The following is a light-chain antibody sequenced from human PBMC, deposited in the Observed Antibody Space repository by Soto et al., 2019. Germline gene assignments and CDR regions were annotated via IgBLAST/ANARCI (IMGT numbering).Light chain of an antibody. Sequence: QSVLTQPASVSGSPGQSITISCTGTSSDVGYDNYVSWFQQHPGKAPKLMIYEVSRRPSGVSNRFSGSKSANTASLTISGLQAEGEADYYCTSHTASSTWVFGGGTKLTVL. CDR3: TSHTASSTWV. J-gene: IGLJ3*02. CDR2: EVS. V-gene: IGLV2-14*01. CDR1: SSDVGYDNY.